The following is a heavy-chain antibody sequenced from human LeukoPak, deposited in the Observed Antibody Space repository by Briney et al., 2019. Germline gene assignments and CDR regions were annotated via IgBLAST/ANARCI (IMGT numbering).Heavy chain of an antibody. J-gene: IGHJ6*03. CDR3: AREDRIVGAPYYYYYMDV. D-gene: IGHD1-26*01. V-gene: IGHV3-23*01. Sequence: GGSLRLSCAASGFTFSSYAMSWVRQAPGKGLEWVSGISGSGRFTYYTDSVKGRFTISRDNSRYSLYLQMNSLRAEDTAVYYCAREDRIVGAPYYYYYMDVWGKGTTVTISS. CDR1: GFTFSSYA. CDR2: ISGSGRFT.